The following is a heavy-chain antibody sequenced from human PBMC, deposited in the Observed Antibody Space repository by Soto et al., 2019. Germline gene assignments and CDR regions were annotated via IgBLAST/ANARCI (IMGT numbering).Heavy chain of an antibody. CDR1: GFTVSSNY. CDR2: IYSGGST. J-gene: IGHJ4*02. Sequence: GGSLRLSCAASGFTVSSNYMSWVRQAPGKGLEWVSVIYSGGSTYYADSVKGRFTISRDNSKNTLYLQMNSLRAEDTAVYYCARTIVVVVAATYYFDYWGQGTLVTVSS. V-gene: IGHV3-66*01. CDR3: ARTIVVVVAATYYFDY. D-gene: IGHD2-15*01.